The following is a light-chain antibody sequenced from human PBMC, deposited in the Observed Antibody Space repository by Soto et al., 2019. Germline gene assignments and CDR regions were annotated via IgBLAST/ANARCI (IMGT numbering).Light chain of an antibody. CDR2: EVS. Sequence: QPVLTQPASVSGSPGQSITISCTGTSSDVGGYNYVSWYQQHPGKAPKLMIFEVSNRPSGVSNRFSGSKSGNTASLTISGLQTEDEADYYCTSYTSSFTHLFGTGTKLTVL. J-gene: IGLJ1*01. CDR3: TSYTSSFTHL. CDR1: SSDVGGYNY. V-gene: IGLV2-14*01.